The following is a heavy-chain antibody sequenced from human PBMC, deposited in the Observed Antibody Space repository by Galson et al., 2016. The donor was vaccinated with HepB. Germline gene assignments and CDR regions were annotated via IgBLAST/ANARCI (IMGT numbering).Heavy chain of an antibody. CDR1: GVTSNDHA. CDR3: AKAQYGSGTFLAIDY. CDR2: IYWSSTRI. V-gene: IGHV3-9*02. J-gene: IGHJ4*02. Sequence: SLRLSCAASGVTSNDHAMHWVRQAPGKGLEWVSGIYWSSTRIGYADSVRGRFTISRDNAKNSLYLQMNSLRSEDTALYYCAKAQYGSGTFLAIDYWGQGTLVTVSS. D-gene: IGHD3-10*01.